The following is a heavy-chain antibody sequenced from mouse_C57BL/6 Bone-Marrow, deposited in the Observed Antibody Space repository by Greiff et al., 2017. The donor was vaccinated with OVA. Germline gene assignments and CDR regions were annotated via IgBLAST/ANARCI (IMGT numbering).Heavy chain of an antibody. V-gene: IGHV1-82*01. CDR1: GYAFSSSW. D-gene: IGHD1-1*01. J-gene: IGHJ2*01. Sequence: VQLQESGPELVKPGASVKISCKASGYAFSSSWMNWVKQRPGKGLEWIGRIYPGDGDTNYNGKFKGKATLTADKSSSTAYMQLSSLTSEDSAVYFCAKEGGSYYYGGKDSWGQGTTLTVSS. CDR2: IYPGDGDT. CDR3: AKEGGSYYYGGKDS.